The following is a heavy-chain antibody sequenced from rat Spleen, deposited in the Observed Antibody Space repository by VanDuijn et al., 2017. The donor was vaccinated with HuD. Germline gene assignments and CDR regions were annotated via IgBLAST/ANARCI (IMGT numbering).Heavy chain of an antibody. D-gene: IGHD1-2*01. CDR1: GFTFSNSA. CDR2: ISYDGSTT. Sequence: EVRLVESDGGLVQPGRSLKLSCAASGFTFSNSAMAWVCQAPTKGLEWVATISYDGSTTYYRDSVKGRFTISRDNAKSTLYLQMDNLRSEDTATYYCARHPYYYGSDVMDAWGQGASVTVSS. V-gene: IGHV5-29*01. CDR3: ARHPYYYGSDVMDA. J-gene: IGHJ4*01.